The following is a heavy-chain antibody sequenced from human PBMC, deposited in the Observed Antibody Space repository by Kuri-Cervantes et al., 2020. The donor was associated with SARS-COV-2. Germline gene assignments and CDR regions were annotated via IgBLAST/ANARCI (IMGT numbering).Heavy chain of an antibody. J-gene: IGHJ3*02. CDR1: GFTFSSYA. V-gene: IGHV3-23*01. CDR2: ISGSGGST. D-gene: IGHD2-15*01. Sequence: LSLTCAASGFTFSSYAMSWVRQAPGKGLEWVSAISGSGGSTYYADSVKGRFTISRDNSKNTLYLQMNSLRAEDTAVYYCAKVDYCSGGSCYPGGAFDIWGQGTMVTVSS. CDR3: AKVDYCSGGSCYPGGAFDI.